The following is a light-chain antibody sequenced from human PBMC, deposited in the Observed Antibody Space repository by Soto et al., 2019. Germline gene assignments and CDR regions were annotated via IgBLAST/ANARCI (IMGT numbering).Light chain of an antibody. V-gene: IGKV1-17*01. J-gene: IGKJ5*01. CDR1: QDIRND. CDR2: AAS. Sequence: DIQFTHSPSFLSASVIYRVTITSRASQDIRNDLGWYQQKPGKAPKRLIYAASSLQSGVPSRFSGSGSGTEFTLTLSSLQPEDFGTYYCLQHNSYPITFGQGTRLEIK. CDR3: LQHNSYPIT.